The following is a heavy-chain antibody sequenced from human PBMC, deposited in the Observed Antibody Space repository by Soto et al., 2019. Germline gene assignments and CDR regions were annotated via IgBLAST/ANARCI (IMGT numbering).Heavy chain of an antibody. Sequence: GGSLRLSCAASGFTFSSYSMNWVRQAPGKGLEWVSSISSSSSYIYYADSVKGRFTISRDNAKNSLYLQMNSLRAEDTAVYYCAREDSSPPYYYYGMDVWGQGTTVTVSS. CDR2: ISSSSSYI. V-gene: IGHV3-21*01. J-gene: IGHJ6*02. D-gene: IGHD6-13*01. CDR3: AREDSSPPYYYYGMDV. CDR1: GFTFSSYS.